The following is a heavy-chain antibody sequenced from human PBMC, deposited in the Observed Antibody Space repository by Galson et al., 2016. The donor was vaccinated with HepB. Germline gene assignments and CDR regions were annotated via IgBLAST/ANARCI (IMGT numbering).Heavy chain of an antibody. CDR1: GFSFSSYS. CDR3: AGAEWELADAFDI. V-gene: IGHV3-21*01. Sequence: SLRLSCAASGFSFSSYSMNWVRQAPGKGLKWVSSISSSSSYIYYADSVKGRFTISRDNAKNSLYLQMNSLRAEDTAVYYCAGAEWELADAFDIWGQGTLVTVSS. J-gene: IGHJ3*02. CDR2: ISSSSSYI. D-gene: IGHD1-26*01.